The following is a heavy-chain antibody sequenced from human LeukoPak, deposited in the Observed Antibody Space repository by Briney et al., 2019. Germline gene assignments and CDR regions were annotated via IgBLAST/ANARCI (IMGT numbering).Heavy chain of an antibody. J-gene: IGHJ4*02. V-gene: IGHV4-4*07. CDR2: IYTSGST. D-gene: IGHD1-7*01. Sequence: SETLSLTCTVCGGSISSYYWSWIRQPAGKGLEWIGRIYTSGSTNYNPSLKSRVTISVDKSKNQFSLKLSSVTAADTAVYYCALTGITGTSRFDYWGQGTLVTVSS. CDR3: ALTGITGTSRFDY. CDR1: GGSISSYY.